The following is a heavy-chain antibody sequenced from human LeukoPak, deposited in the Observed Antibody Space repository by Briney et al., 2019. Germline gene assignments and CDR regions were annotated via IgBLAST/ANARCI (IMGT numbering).Heavy chain of an antibody. J-gene: IGHJ4*02. CDR3: ARFGRQLGLNNDY. Sequence: ASVKVSCKASGYTFTGYYMHWVRQAPGQGLEWMGWINPNSGGTNYAQKLQGRVTMTTDTSTSTAYMELRSLRSDDTAVYYCARFGRQLGLNNDYWGQGTLVTVSS. V-gene: IGHV1-2*02. CDR1: GYTFTGYY. CDR2: INPNSGGT. D-gene: IGHD6-6*01.